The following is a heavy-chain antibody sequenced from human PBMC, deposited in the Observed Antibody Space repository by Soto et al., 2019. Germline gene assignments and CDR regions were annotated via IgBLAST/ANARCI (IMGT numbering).Heavy chain of an antibody. CDR3: ARVYSSGWCGYDY. V-gene: IGHV1-2*04. CDR2: INPNSGGT. CDR1: GYTFTGYY. Sequence: ASVKVSCKASGYTFTGYYMHWVRQAPGQGLEWMGWINPNSGGTNYAQKFQGWVTMTRDTSISTAYMELSRLRSDDTAVYYCARVYSSGWCGYDYWGQGTLVTVSS. D-gene: IGHD6-19*01. J-gene: IGHJ4*02.